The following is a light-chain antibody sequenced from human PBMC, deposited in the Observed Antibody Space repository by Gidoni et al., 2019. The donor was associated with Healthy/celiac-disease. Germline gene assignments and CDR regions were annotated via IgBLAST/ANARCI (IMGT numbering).Light chain of an antibody. CDR1: QSVSSSY. J-gene: IGKJ2*01. CDR2: GAS. V-gene: IGKV3-20*01. CDR3: QQYGSSPYT. Sequence: IVFTQSPGTLSFSPEERATLSCKASQSVSSSYLAWYQQKPGRDPRLLIYGASSRATGIPERFIGSGSGTDFTITISRLEPEDFAVYYCQQYGSSPYTFGQGTKLEIK.